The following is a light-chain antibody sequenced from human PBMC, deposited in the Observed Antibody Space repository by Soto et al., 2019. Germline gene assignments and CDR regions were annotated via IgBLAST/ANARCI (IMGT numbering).Light chain of an antibody. V-gene: IGLV1-40*01. J-gene: IGLJ2*01. CDR1: SSNIGAPYD. CDR3: QSYDSSLSAVV. Sequence: QSVLTQPPSVSGAPGQRVTISCTGSSSNIGAPYDVHWYQHLPGTAPKLLIYINTDRPSGVPDRFSGSRSGTSASLAISGLQAGDEADYYCQSYDSSLSAVVFGGGTKLTVL. CDR2: INT.